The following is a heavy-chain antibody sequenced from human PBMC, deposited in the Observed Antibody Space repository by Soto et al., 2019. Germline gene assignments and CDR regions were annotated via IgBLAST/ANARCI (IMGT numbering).Heavy chain of an antibody. D-gene: IGHD3-10*01. CDR3: ASPDREYYYGSGSYVV. J-gene: IGHJ4*02. V-gene: IGHV4-39*01. Sequence: QLQLQESGPGLVKPSETLSLTCTVSGGSISSSSYYWGWIRQPPGKGLEWIGRIYYSGSTYYNPALKSGVTISVDTSQNQFSLKLSSVTAADTAVYYCASPDREYYYGSGSYVVWGQGTLVTVSS. CDR2: IYYSGST. CDR1: GGSISSSSYY.